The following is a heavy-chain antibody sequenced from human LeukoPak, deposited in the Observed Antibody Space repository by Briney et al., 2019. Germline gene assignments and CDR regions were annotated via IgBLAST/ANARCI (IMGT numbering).Heavy chain of an antibody. CDR3: AKWNYAFDS. CDR1: GLTFSTYR. D-gene: IGHD3-16*01. CDR2: INQDGSGA. V-gene: IGHV3-7*01. J-gene: IGHJ4*02. Sequence: GGSLRLSCAASGLTFSTYRMSWVRQAPGKGLECVANINQDGSGADYVDTVKGRFTVSRDNARGLLYLQMNSLRAADTAVYYCAKWNYAFDSWGQGTLVTVSS.